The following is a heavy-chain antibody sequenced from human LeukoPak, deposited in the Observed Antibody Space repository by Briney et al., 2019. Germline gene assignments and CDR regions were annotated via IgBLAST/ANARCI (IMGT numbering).Heavy chain of an antibody. D-gene: IGHD3-16*01. CDR1: GFTFDDYA. CDR3: AKGLGGRLDY. Sequence: GGSLRLSWAASGFTFDDYAMHWVRQAPGKGLEWVSGISWNGGNKGYADSVKVRFTISRDNAKNSLYLQMNSLRAEDTDLYYCAKGLGGRLDYWGRGTLVTVSS. V-gene: IGHV3-9*01. J-gene: IGHJ4*02. CDR2: ISWNGGNK.